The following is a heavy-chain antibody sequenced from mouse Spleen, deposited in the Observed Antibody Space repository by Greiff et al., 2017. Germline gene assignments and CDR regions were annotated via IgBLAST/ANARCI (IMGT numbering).Heavy chain of an antibody. CDR3: TTGTTVVATEAY. V-gene: IGHV14-4*01. J-gene: IGHJ3*01. CDR2: IDPENGDT. D-gene: IGHD1-1*01. CDR1: GFNIKDDY. Sequence: EVKLQESGAELVRPGASVKLSCTASGFNIKDDYMHWVKQRPEQGLEWIGWIDPENGDTEYASKFQGKATITADTSSNTAYLQLSSLTSEDTAVYYCTTGTTVVATEAYWGQGTLVTVSA.